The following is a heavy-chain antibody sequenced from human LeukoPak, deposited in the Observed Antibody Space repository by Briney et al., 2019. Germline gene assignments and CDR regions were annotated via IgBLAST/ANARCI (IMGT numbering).Heavy chain of an antibody. CDR2: INHSGST. V-gene: IGHV4-34*01. CDR1: GGSISSYY. CDR3: ARHAVEGLLWFPHGMDV. D-gene: IGHD3-10*01. J-gene: IGHJ6*02. Sequence: PSETLSLTCTVSGGSISSYYWSWIRQPPGKGLEWIGEINHSGSTNYNPSLKSRVTVSVDTSKNQFSLKLSSVTAADTAVYYCARHAVEGLLWFPHGMDVWGQGTTVTVSS.